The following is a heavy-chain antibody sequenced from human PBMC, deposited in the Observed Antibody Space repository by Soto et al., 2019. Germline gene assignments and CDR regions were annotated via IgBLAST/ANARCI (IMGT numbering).Heavy chain of an antibody. CDR3: AKEYYGDPGVYYYYMDV. CDR2: ISYDGSNK. CDR1: GFTFSSYG. J-gene: IGHJ6*03. Sequence: GGSLRLSCAASGFTFSSYGMHWVRQAPGKGLEWVAVISYDGSNKYYADSVKGRLTISRDNSKNTLYLQMNNLRADDTAVYYCAKEYYGDPGVYYYYMDVWGKGTTVTVSS. D-gene: IGHD4-17*01. V-gene: IGHV3-30*18.